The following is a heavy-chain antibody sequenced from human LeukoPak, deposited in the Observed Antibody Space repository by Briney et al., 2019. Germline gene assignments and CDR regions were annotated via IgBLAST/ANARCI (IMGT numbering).Heavy chain of an antibody. J-gene: IGHJ5*02. Sequence: QSGGSLRLSCAASGFTFSSYAMSWVRQAPGKGLEWVSAISGSGGSTYYADSVKGRFTISRDNSKNTLYLQMNSLRAEDTAVYYCAKDQGGYDFWSGPGWELYNWFDPWGQGTLVTVSS. CDR2: ISGSGGST. CDR3: AKDQGGYDFWSGPGWELYNWFDP. V-gene: IGHV3-23*01. D-gene: IGHD3-3*01. CDR1: GFTFSSYA.